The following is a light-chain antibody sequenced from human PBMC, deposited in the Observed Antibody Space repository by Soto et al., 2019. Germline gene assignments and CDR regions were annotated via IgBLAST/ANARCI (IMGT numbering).Light chain of an antibody. CDR2: NVS. J-gene: IGKJ1*01. Sequence: DVVMTQSPLSLPVPLGQSASISCRSSQSLVHSDGSTYLNWFQQRPGQSPRRLIYNVSNRDSGVPDRFSGSGSGTDFTLKISRVEAEDVGVYYCMKGTHWPLSFGQGTKVEIK. CDR1: QSLVHSDGSTY. CDR3: MKGTHWPLS. V-gene: IGKV2-30*02.